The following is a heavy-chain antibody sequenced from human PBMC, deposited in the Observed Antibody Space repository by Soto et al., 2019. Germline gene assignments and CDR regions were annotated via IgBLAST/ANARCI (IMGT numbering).Heavy chain of an antibody. CDR2: ISSSSSYI. CDR3: ARELIGITFGDY. Sequence: EVQLVESGGGLVKPGGSLRLSCAASGFTFSSYSMNWVRQAPGKGLEWVSSISSSSSYIYYAYSVKGRFTISRDNAKNSLYLQLNILRAEDTAVYYCARELIGITFGDYWGQGTLVTVSS. V-gene: IGHV3-21*01. J-gene: IGHJ4*02. CDR1: GFTFSSYS. D-gene: IGHD3-16*01.